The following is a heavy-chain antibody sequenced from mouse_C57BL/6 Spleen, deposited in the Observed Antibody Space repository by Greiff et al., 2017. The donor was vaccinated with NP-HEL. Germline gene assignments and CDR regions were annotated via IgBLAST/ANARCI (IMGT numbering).Heavy chain of an antibody. CDR1: GYAFSSSW. CDR2: IYPGDGDT. V-gene: IGHV1-82*01. CDR3: AKGILRYFDV. D-gene: IGHD1-1*01. J-gene: IGHJ1*03. Sequence: VQLQQSGPELVKPGASVKISCKASGYAFSSSWMNWVKQRPGTGLEWIGRIYPGDGDTNYNEKFKSKATLTVDTSSSTAYMQRSSLTSEDSAVYYCAKGILRYFDVWGTGTTVTVSS.